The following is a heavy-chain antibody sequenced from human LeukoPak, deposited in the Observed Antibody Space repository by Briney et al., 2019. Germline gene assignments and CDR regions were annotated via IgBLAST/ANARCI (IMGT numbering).Heavy chain of an antibody. CDR3: ARGGVFGGVVVVDAFDI. J-gene: IGHJ3*02. D-gene: IGHD3-22*01. V-gene: IGHV4-59*12. CDR1: GGSISSYS. Sequence: SETLSLTCTVSGGSISSYSWSWIRQPPGKGLEWIGYIYQSGTTHYNPSLKSRVTISVDRSKNQISLRLSSVTAADTAVYYCARGGVFGGVVVVDAFDIWGQGTMVTVSS. CDR2: IYQSGTT.